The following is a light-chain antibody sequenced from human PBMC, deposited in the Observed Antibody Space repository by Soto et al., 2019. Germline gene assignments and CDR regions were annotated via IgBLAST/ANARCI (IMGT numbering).Light chain of an antibody. CDR2: EVT. V-gene: IGLV2-23*02. Sequence: QSALTQPASVSGSPGQSVTIPCTRTSSDVGSFNFVSWYQQHPGKAPKVVIYEVTKRPSGVSNRFSGSKSGNTASLTIYGLQSDDESDYYCCSDAGSSTYVFGTGTKVTVL. J-gene: IGLJ1*01. CDR1: SSDVGSFNF. CDR3: CSDAGSSTYV.